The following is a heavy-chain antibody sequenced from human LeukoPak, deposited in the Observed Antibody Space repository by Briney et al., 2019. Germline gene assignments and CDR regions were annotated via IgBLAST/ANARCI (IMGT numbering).Heavy chain of an antibody. J-gene: IGHJ6*03. D-gene: IGHD2-2*01. CDR2: IKQDGSEK. Sequence: GWSLRLSCAASGVTFSSYAMSWGRQAPGQGLERVANIKQDGSEKYYVDSVKGRFTISRDSAKESVYLHMSSLRVDDTAVYYCARRGDRICTSMNCPPHSYYYYMDVWGKGTTVSVS. CDR3: ARRGDRICTSMNCPPHSYYYYMDV. CDR1: GVTFSSYA. V-gene: IGHV3-7*01.